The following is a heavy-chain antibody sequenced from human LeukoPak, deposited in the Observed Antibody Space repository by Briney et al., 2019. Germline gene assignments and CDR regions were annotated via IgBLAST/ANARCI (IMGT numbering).Heavy chain of an antibody. J-gene: IGHJ6*03. D-gene: IGHD2-21*01. Sequence: GGSLRLSCAASGLTFSSYWMHWVRQVPGKGLEWVSLISWDGGSTYYADSVKGRFTISRDNSKNSLYLQMNSLRTEDTALYYCAKDTVAYCGGDCYSDYYMDVWGKGTTVTVSS. CDR3: AKDTVAYCGGDCYSDYYMDV. CDR2: ISWDGGST. V-gene: IGHV3-43*01. CDR1: GLTFSSYW.